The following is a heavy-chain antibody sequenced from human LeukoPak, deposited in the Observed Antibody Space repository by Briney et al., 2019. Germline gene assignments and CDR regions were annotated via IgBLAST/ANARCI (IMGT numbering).Heavy chain of an antibody. D-gene: IGHD2-8*01. V-gene: IGHV3-74*01. CDR2: IDSDVRST. CDR1: GFTFSSFW. Sequence: PGGSLRLSCAASGFTFSSFWMHWVRQAPGKGPVWVSRIDSDVRSTTYADSVKGRFTISRDNAKNTLYLQMNSLRAEDTAVYYCARGTGYGIFDIWGQGTMVTVSS. CDR3: ARGTGYGIFDI. J-gene: IGHJ3*02.